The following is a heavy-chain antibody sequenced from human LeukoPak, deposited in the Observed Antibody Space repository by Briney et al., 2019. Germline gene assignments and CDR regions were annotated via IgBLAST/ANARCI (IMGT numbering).Heavy chain of an antibody. V-gene: IGHV5-51*01. CDR1: GFTSYW. D-gene: IGHD6-19*01. J-gene: IGHJ1*01. CDR2: IYPGDSDT. Sequence: GESLKISCQGSGFTSYWIGWVRQMPGKGLEWMGIIYPGDSDTRYSPSFQGQVTISADRSISTAYLQWSSLKASDTAMYYCARRGIAVAGTPAEYFQHWGQGTLVIVSS. CDR3: ARRGIAVAGTPAEYFQH.